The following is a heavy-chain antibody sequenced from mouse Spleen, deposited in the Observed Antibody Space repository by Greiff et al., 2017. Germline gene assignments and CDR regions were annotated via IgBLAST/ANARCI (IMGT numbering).Heavy chain of an antibody. D-gene: IGHD1-2*01. CDR1: GFTFSNYW. Sequence: EVMLVESGGGLVQPGGSMKLSCVASGFTFSNYWMNWVRQSPEKGLEWVAEIRLKSNNYATHYAESVKGRFTISRDDSKSSVYLQMNNLRAEDTGIYYCTITTATAWFAYWGQGTLVTVSA. J-gene: IGHJ3*01. CDR3: TITTATAWFAY. CDR2: IRLKSNNYAT. V-gene: IGHV6-6*02.